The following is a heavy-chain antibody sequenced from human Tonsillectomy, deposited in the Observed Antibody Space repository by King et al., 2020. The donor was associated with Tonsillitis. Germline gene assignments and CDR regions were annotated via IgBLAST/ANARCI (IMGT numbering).Heavy chain of an antibody. D-gene: IGHD2-15*01. V-gene: IGHV3-21*01. Sequence: VQLVESGGGLVKPGGSLRLSCAASGFTFSSYSMNWVRQAPGKGLEWVSSISSSSSYIYYADSVKGRFTISRDNAKNSLYLRMNSLRAEDTAVYYCARDEAHVIVVVVASTRGGGMDVWGQGTTVTVSS. J-gene: IGHJ6*02. CDR3: ARDEAHVIVVVVASTRGGGMDV. CDR2: ISSSSSYI. CDR1: GFTFSSYS.